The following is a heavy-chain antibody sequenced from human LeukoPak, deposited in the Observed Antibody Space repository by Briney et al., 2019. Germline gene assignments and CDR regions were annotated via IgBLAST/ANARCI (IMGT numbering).Heavy chain of an antibody. V-gene: IGHV1-24*01. CDR2: FDPEDGET. CDR3: ATDFMEYQLLPFDY. CDR1: GYTLTELS. J-gene: IGHJ4*02. D-gene: IGHD2-2*01. Sequence: ASVKVSCKVSGYTLTELSMHWVRQAPGKGLEWMGGFDPEDGETIYAQKFQGRVTMTEDTSTDTAYMELSSLRSEDTAVYYCATDFMEYQLLPFDYWGQGTLVTVSS.